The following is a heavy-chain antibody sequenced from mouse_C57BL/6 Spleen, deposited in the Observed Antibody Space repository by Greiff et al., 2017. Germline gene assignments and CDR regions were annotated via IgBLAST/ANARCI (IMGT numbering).Heavy chain of an antibody. CDR3: ARKRAQATLAWFAD. Sequence: VQLQQSGAELMKPGASVKLSCKATGYTFTGYWIQWVKQRPGHGLEWIGEILPGSGSTNYNEKFKGKATFTADTSSNAAYIQLSSLTTEDSAIYDCARKRAQATLAWFADWGQGTLVTVSA. CDR2: ILPGSGST. CDR1: GYTFTGYW. J-gene: IGHJ3*01. D-gene: IGHD3-2*02. V-gene: IGHV1-9*01.